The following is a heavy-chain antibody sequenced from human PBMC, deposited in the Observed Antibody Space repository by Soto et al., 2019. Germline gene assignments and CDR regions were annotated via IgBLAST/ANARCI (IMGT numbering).Heavy chain of an antibody. CDR2: ISSDGSST. D-gene: IGHD2-15*01. J-gene: IGHJ6*02. CDR3: ARGAYCSDGICYTHYYYPMDV. Sequence: GRSLRLSCVAPGLTLSNYWIHWVRQAPGKGLVWVSRISSDGSSTSYADSVKGRFTISRDNAKNTLYLQMNSLRAEDTAVYYCARGAYCSDGICYTHYYYPMDVWGQGTTVTVSS. CDR1: GLTLSNYW. V-gene: IGHV3-74*01.